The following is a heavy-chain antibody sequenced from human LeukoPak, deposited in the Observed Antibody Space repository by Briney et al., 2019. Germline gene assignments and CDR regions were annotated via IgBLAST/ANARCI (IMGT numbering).Heavy chain of an antibody. J-gene: IGHJ4*02. CDR1: GVSFSGYY. CDR2: INHSGST. Sequence: PSETLSLTCAVYGVSFSGYYWSWVRQPPGKGLEWIGEINHSGSTNYNPSLKSRVTISVDTPKNQFSLKLSSVTAADTGVKYCAIRQYYDFWSAVFTRDHRFDFWGQGTLVTVSS. V-gene: IGHV4-34*01. D-gene: IGHD3-3*01. CDR3: AIRQYYDFWSAVFTRDHRFDF.